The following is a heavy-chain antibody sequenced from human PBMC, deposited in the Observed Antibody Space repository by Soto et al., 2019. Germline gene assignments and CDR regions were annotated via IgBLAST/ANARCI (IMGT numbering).Heavy chain of an antibody. J-gene: IGHJ4*02. CDR2: INHSGST. CDR3: XXXXXXXXXEPIDY. CDR1: GGSFSGXX. V-gene: IGHV4-34*01. Sequence: QVQLQQWGAGLLKPSETLSLTCAVYGGSFSGXXXXXXRXXPXXXXEWIGEINHSGSTNYNPSLKSRVTISVXTAXXXXXXXXXXXXXXXXXXXXXXXXXXXXXXEPIDYWGQGTLVTVSS.